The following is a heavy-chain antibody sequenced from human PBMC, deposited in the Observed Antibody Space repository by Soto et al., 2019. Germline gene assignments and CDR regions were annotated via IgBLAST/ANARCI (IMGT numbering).Heavy chain of an antibody. J-gene: IGHJ4*02. CDR3: ARDRGGNNAGFDY. Sequence: LETLPHRCTVAGGSSITYYGSWIRQPPGKGLEYIGYIYYSGSTNYNPSLKSRVTMSIDTSKTQFSLKLSSVTAADTAVYYCARDRGGNNAGFDYWGQGTLVTVSS. CDR2: IYYSGST. CDR1: GGSSITYY. V-gene: IGHV4-59*01. D-gene: IGHD2-15*01.